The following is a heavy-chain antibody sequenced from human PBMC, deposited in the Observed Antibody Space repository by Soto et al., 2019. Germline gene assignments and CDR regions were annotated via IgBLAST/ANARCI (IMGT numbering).Heavy chain of an antibody. CDR2: IKSKTDGGTT. CDR3: TTEKDYYDSNGYYSALHACDV. CDR1: GFTFSNAW. V-gene: IGHV3-15*07. J-gene: IGHJ3*01. D-gene: IGHD3-22*01. Sequence: GGSLRLSCAASGFTFSNAWMNWVRQAPGKGLEWVGRIKSKTDGGTTDYAAPVKGRFTISRDDSKNTLYLQMNSLKTEDTAVYYCTTEKDYYDSNGYYSALHACDVSSQGTIDNVSS.